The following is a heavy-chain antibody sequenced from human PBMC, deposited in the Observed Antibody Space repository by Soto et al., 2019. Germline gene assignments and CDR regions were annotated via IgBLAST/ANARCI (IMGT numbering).Heavy chain of an antibody. CDR1: GGSISSSSFY. V-gene: IGHV4-39*02. Sequence: QLQLQESGPGLVKPSETLSLTCTVSGGSISSSSFYWGWVRQPPGKGLEWIRSVSNRGSTYYNPSLTSRVTISVDTSKNHLSLKLNSVTAADTAVYYCVSPYNVYFMDVWGKGTPVTVSS. CDR2: VSNRGST. CDR3: VSPYNVYFMDV. D-gene: IGHD3-10*01. J-gene: IGHJ6*03.